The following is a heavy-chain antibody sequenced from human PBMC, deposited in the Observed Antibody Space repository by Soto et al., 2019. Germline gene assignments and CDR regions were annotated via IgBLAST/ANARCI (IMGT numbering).Heavy chain of an antibody. CDR1: GYTFTGYY. V-gene: IGHV1-2*02. D-gene: IGHD1-26*01. Sequence: ASVKVSCKASGYTFTGYYMHWVRQAPGQGLEWMGWINPNSGGTNYAQKFQGRVTMTRDTSISTAYMELSRLRSDDTAVYYCARDFGGGYNWFDPWGQGTLVTVSS. CDR2: INPNSGGT. J-gene: IGHJ5*02. CDR3: ARDFGGGYNWFDP.